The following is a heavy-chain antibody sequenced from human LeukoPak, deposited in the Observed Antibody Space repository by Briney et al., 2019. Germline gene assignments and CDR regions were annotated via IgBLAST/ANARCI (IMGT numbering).Heavy chain of an antibody. CDR2: VFYSGSS. J-gene: IGHJ4*02. CDR3: ARGYDSKSTVFDN. V-gene: IGHV4-59*01. CDR1: GGSISTNH. Sequence: PSETLSLTCTVSGGSISTNHWNWIRQPPGKGLEWIGYVFYSGSSNYNPSLKSRVTMSVDTSKNQFSLKLTSVTAADTAVYYCARGYDSKSTVFDNWGQGTLVTVSS. D-gene: IGHD5-12*01.